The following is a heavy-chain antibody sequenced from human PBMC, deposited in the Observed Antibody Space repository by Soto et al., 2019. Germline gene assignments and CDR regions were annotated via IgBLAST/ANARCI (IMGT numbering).Heavy chain of an antibody. D-gene: IGHD2-2*02. V-gene: IGHV3-23*01. Sequence: VRQAPGKGLEWVSAISDSGVSTYYAPAVKGRFTISRDNSKNTLYLQMNSLRAEDTAVYYCAKIYQLADYWGQGTLVTVSS. CDR2: ISDSGVST. J-gene: IGHJ4*02. CDR3: AKIYQLADY.